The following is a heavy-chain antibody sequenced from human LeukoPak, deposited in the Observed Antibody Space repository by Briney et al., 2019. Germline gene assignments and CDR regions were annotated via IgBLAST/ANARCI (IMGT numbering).Heavy chain of an antibody. CDR1: GFTFSSYG. Sequence: GRSLRLSCAASGFTFSSYGMHWVRQAPGKGLEWVVFIRYDGSNKYYADSVKGRFTISRDNSKNTLYLQMNSLRAEDTAVHYCAKDGTIQLWLNNYYYMDVWGKGTTVTISS. J-gene: IGHJ6*03. CDR3: AKDGTIQLWLNNYYYMDV. CDR2: IRYDGSNK. V-gene: IGHV3-30*02. D-gene: IGHD5-18*01.